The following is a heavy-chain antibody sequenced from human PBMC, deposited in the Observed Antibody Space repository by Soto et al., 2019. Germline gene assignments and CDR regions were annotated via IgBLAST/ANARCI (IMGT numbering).Heavy chain of an antibody. CDR3: AAVPIAATGDY. J-gene: IGHJ4*02. D-gene: IGHD6-13*01. CDR2: IVVGTGNT. CDR1: GFTFTSSA. Sequence: QMQLVQSGPEVKKPGTSVKVSCKASGFTFTSSAIQWVRQAHGQRLEWIGWIVVGTGNTNYAQEFQERVIFSRDMSTSTVNMELSSLRSEDTAVYYCAAVPIAATGDYWGQGTLVIVSS. V-gene: IGHV1-58*02.